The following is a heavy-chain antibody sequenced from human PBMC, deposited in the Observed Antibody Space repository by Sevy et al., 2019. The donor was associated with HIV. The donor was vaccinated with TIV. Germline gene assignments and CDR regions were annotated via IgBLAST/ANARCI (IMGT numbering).Heavy chain of an antibody. CDR3: SRDLRLRGYSYGCFDY. CDR1: GFTFTGQY. J-gene: IGHJ4*02. CDR2: INPNSGNT. Sequence: ASVKVSCKASGFTFTGQYIHWVRQAPGQGLEWMGWINPNSGNTNYAQEFQGRVTMTRDTSISTAYMELSGLKSDDTAVYYCSRDLRLRGYSYGCFDYWGQGTLVTVSS. D-gene: IGHD5-18*01. V-gene: IGHV1-2*02.